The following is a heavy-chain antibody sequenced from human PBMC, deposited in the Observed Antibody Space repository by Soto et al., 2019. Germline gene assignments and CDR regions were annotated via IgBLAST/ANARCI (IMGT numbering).Heavy chain of an antibody. Sequence: EVQLVESGGGLVQPGGSPRLSCAASGFTFNTYSMNWVRQAPGKRLEWFSYISSNSGTMYYADSVKGRFTISRDNAKNSLYLQMNSLRDEDTAVYYCARGGDHFDYWGQGTLVTVSS. D-gene: IGHD7-27*01. V-gene: IGHV3-48*02. CDR3: ARGGDHFDY. J-gene: IGHJ4*02. CDR2: ISSNSGTM. CDR1: GFTFNTYS.